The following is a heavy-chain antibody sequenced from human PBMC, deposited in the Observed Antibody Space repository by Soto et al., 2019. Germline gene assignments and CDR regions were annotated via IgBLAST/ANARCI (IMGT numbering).Heavy chain of an antibody. CDR1: GFTFSSYS. J-gene: IGHJ4*02. CDR3: SRGRYSGSDNLVYFDY. V-gene: IGHV3-21*01. D-gene: IGHD5-12*01. CDR2: ISSSSSYI. Sequence: GGSLRLSCAASGFTFSSYSMNWVRQAPGKGLEWVSSISSSSSYIYYAASVKGRFTISRDNAKNSLYLQMNSLRAEYTAVYYFSRGRYSGSDNLVYFDYWGQGTLVTVSS.